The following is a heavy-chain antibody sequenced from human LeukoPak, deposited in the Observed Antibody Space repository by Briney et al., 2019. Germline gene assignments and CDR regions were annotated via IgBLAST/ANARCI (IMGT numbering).Heavy chain of an antibody. CDR2: ISGRGGTI. CDR3: ASTIFGLIAL. CDR1: GFTFSSYE. Sequence: PGGSLRLSCAASGFTFSSYEMNWVRQAPGKGLEWVSYISGRGGTIYYADSVKGRFTISRDNSKNTLHLQMNSLRVGDTAVYYCASTIFGLIALWGQGTLVTVSS. V-gene: IGHV3-48*03. J-gene: IGHJ1*01. D-gene: IGHD3-3*01.